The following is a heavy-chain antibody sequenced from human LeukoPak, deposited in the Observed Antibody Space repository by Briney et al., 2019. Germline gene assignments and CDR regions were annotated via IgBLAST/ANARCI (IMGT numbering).Heavy chain of an antibody. CDR1: GGSFSGYY. V-gene: IGHV4-34*01. Sequence: PSETLSLTCAVYGGSFSGYYWSWTRQPPGRGLEWIGEINHSGSTTYNPSLKSRVTISVDTSKNQFSLELSSVTAADTAVYYCARSTEIAFSYWGQGTLVTVSS. CDR3: ARSTEIAFSY. J-gene: IGHJ4*02. CDR2: INHSGST. D-gene: IGHD3-3*02.